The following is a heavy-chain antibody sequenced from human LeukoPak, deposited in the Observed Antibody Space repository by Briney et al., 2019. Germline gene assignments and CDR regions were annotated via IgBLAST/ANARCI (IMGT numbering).Heavy chain of an antibody. J-gene: IGHJ4*02. Sequence: SGTLSLTCGASGDSITTTHWWSWVRQFPGQGLQWIGEVSLEGVRNYNPSLTSRVTMSLDRAKNLLSLNLNSVAAAETAVYYCWRENGAFSPFGYWGQGILVTV. V-gene: IGHV4-4*02. CDR2: VSLEGVR. CDR1: GDSITTTHW. D-gene: IGHD2-8*01. CDR3: WRENGAFSPFGY.